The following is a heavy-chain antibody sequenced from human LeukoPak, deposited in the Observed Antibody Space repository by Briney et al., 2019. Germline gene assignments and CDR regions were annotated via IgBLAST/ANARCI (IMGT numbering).Heavy chain of an antibody. CDR2: IYHSGST. J-gene: IGHJ5*02. V-gene: IGHV4-30-2*01. CDR1: GGSISSGGYS. Sequence: PSETLSLTCAVSGGSISSGGYSWSWIRQPPGKGLEWIGYIYHSGSTYYNPSLKSRVTISVDRSKNQFSLKLSSVTAADTAVYYCARGYYYGSGSSHWFDPWGQGTLVTVSS. D-gene: IGHD3-10*01. CDR3: ARGYYYGSGSSHWFDP.